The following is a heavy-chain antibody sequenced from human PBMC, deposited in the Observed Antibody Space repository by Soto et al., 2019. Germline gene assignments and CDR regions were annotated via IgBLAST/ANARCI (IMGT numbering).Heavy chain of an antibody. J-gene: IGHJ4*02. CDR1: GFTFSSYT. V-gene: IGHV3-23*01. Sequence: EVQLSQSGGGFVQPGGSLRLSCAASGFTFSSYTMSWVRQVPGKGLEWVSGIGGSGDSRYYADSVKGRFTISRDNSKNTLYLQMNSLRPEDTAVYYCSKSAAQVWFEYFDYWGQGSQVTVSS. CDR2: IGGSGDSR. D-gene: IGHD3-10*01. CDR3: SKSAAQVWFEYFDY.